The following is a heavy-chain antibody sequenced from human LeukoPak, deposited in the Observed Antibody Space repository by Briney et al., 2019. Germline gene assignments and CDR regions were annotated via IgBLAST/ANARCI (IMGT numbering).Heavy chain of an antibody. CDR3: ARDQFPLAAAGTKGFDP. Sequence: GGSLRLSCAASGFTFSSYSMNWVRQAPGKGLEWVSSISSSSSYIYYADSVKGRFTISRDNAKNSLYLQMNSLRAEDTAVYYCARDQFPLAAAGTKGFDPWGQRTLVTVSS. D-gene: IGHD6-13*01. CDR2: ISSSSSYI. V-gene: IGHV3-21*01. CDR1: GFTFSSYS. J-gene: IGHJ5*02.